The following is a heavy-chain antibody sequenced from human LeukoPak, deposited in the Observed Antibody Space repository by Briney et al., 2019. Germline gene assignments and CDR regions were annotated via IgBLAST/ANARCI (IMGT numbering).Heavy chain of an antibody. J-gene: IGHJ6*02. Sequence: GGSLRLSCAASGFTFRSYAMNWVRQAPGKGLEWVSSISSSSSYIYYADSVKGRFTISRDNAKNSLYLQMNSLRAEDTAVYYCARDLPRDGDYVYYYGMDVWGQGTTVTVSS. CDR1: GFTFRSYA. V-gene: IGHV3-21*01. CDR3: ARDLPRDGDYVYYYGMDV. D-gene: IGHD4-17*01. CDR2: ISSSSSYI.